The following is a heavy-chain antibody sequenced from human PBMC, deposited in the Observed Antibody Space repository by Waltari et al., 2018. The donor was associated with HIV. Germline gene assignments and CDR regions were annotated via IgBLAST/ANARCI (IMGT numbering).Heavy chain of an antibody. CDR3: AKTGNWDNWYFDL. CDR1: GFTFSSYG. J-gene: IGHJ2*01. Sequence: QVQLVESGGGVVQPGGSLSLSCAASGFTFSSYGMHWVRQAPGKGLEWVAFIRYDGSEKYYADSVKGRFTNSRDNSKNTLYLQMNSLRSEDTAVYYCAKTGNWDNWYFDLWGRGTLVTVS. V-gene: IGHV3-30*02. D-gene: IGHD7-27*01. CDR2: IRYDGSEK.